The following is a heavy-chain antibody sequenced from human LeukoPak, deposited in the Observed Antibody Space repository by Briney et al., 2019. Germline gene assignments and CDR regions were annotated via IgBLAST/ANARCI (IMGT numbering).Heavy chain of an antibody. J-gene: IGHJ4*02. CDR3: ARARGAGTGVFDY. D-gene: IGHD6-13*01. Sequence: ASVKVSCKASGYTFTNCVISWVRQAPGQGVEWMGWINAYNGDTNYAQKLQGRVTMTTDTSTSTAYMELRSLRSDDTAVYYCARARGAGTGVFDYWGQGTLVTVTS. CDR2: INAYNGDT. V-gene: IGHV1-18*01. CDR1: GYTFTNCV.